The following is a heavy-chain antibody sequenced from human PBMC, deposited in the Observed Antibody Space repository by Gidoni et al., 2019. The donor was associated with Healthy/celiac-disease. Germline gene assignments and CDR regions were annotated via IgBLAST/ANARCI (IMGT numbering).Heavy chain of an antibody. Sequence: GQLVEAGGGLVQPGRSLRLPWAAAGVNVDEYDMHWVRQAPGKGLEWFSGISWNSGSIGYAYSVRCRFTISRDNAKSSLYLQMNSLRAENTALYYCAKVYRTDAVTSYAFDIWGQGTMVTVSS. CDR1: GVNVDEYD. J-gene: IGHJ3*02. V-gene: IGHV3-9*01. CDR3: AKVYRTDAVTSYAFDI. D-gene: IGHD4-17*01. CDR2: ISWNSGSI.